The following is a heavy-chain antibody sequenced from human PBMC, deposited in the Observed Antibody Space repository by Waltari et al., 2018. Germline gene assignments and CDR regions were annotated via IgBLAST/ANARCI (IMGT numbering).Heavy chain of an antibody. D-gene: IGHD2-15*01. V-gene: IGHV4-30-2*01. CDR2: IYHRGST. CDR3: ARKLGYCSGGSCYGAGAFDI. J-gene: IGHJ3*02. Sequence: QLQLQESGSGLVKPSQTLSLTCAVSGGSISSGGYSWSWIRQPPGKGLEWIGYIYHRGSTYYTPSLKSRVTISVDRSKNQFSLKLSSVTAADTAVYYCARKLGYCSGGSCYGAGAFDIWGQGTMVTVSS. CDR1: GGSISSGGYS.